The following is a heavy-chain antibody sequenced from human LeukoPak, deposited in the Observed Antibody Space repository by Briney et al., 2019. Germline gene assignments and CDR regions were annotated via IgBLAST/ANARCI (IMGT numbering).Heavy chain of an antibody. J-gene: IGHJ5*02. Sequence: GGSLRLSCAASGFTVGSNYMSWVRQAPGKGLEWVSVIYSGGSTYYADSVKGRFTISRDNSKNTLYLQMNSLRAEDTAVYYCGVQSRDGYNCWFDPWGQGTLVTVSS. V-gene: IGHV3-53*01. D-gene: IGHD5-12*01. CDR1: GFTVGSNY. CDR2: IYSGGST. CDR3: GVQSRDGYNCWFDP.